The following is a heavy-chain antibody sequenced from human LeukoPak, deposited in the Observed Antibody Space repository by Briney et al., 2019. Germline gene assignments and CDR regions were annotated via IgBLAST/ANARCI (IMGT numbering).Heavy chain of an antibody. Sequence: GGSLRLSCAASGFTVSSYGMHWVRQAPGKGLEWVAVISYDGSNKYYADSVKGRFTISRDNSKNTLYLQMNSLRAEDTAVYYCAREPRSSGLDYWGQGTLVTVSS. D-gene: IGHD6-19*01. CDR1: GFTVSSYG. J-gene: IGHJ4*02. CDR2: ISYDGSNK. CDR3: AREPRSSGLDY. V-gene: IGHV3-30*03.